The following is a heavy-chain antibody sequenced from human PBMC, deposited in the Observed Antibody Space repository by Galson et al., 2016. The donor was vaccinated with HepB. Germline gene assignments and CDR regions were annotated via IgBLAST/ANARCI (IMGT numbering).Heavy chain of an antibody. CDR1: SYRFFTYG. D-gene: IGHD4-11*01. CDR3: ARDVQFLFDY. V-gene: IGHV1-18*04. CDR2: ISANSGNT. J-gene: IGHJ4*02. Sequence: SVKVSCKASSYRFFTYGISWVRQAPGQGLEWLGWISANSGNTIYAQKLQDRVTMTRDTSASIVYMDLRSLRSDDTAVYYCARDVQFLFDYWGQGTLVTGSS.